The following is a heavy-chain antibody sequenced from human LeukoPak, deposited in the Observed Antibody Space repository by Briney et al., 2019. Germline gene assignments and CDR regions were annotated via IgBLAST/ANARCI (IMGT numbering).Heavy chain of an antibody. Sequence: GGSLRLSCAASGFVFSSYAMSWVRQAPGQGLEWVSAISGSGGSTYYADSVKGRFTISRDNSKNTLYLQMNSLRAEDTAVYYCASGYLWFGELFWGQGTLVTVSS. CDR3: ASGYLWFGELF. J-gene: IGHJ4*02. CDR1: GFVFSSYA. D-gene: IGHD3-10*01. V-gene: IGHV3-23*01. CDR2: ISGSGGST.